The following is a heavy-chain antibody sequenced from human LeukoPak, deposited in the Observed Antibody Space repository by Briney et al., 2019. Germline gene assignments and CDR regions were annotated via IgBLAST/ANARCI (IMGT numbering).Heavy chain of an antibody. V-gene: IGHV1-46*01. D-gene: IGHD2-21*02. CDR1: GYTFTSYY. CDR3: ARDHYHKIHSVMVTAADY. Sequence: ASVKVSCKASGYTFTSYYMHWVRQAPGEGLEWMGIINPTGGSTSYAQKFQGRVTMTRDTSTSTVYMELSSLRSEDTAVYYCARDHYHKIHSVMVTAADYWGQGTLVIVSS. CDR2: INPTGGST. J-gene: IGHJ4*02.